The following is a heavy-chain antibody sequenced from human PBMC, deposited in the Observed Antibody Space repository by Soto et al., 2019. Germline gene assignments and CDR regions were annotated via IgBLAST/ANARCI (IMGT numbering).Heavy chain of an antibody. CDR2: IYYSGST. Sequence: SETLSLTCTVSGGSISSGDYYWSWIRQPPGKGLEWIGYIYYSGSTYYNPSLKSRVTISVDTSKNQFSLKLSSVTAADTAVYYCARVLELRSGLFDYWGQGTLVTVSS. CDR3: ARVLELRSGLFDY. CDR1: GGSISSGDYY. J-gene: IGHJ4*02. V-gene: IGHV4-30-4*01. D-gene: IGHD1-7*01.